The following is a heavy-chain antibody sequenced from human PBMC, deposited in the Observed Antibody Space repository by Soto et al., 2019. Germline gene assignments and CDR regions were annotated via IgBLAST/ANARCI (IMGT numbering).Heavy chain of an antibody. CDR1: YAFTKSL. D-gene: IGHD2-21*02. CDR3: ERGRQPMTSFDY. CDR2: INPNSGVT. J-gene: IGHJ4*02. V-gene: IGHV1-2*02. Sequence: YAFTKSLVHGGRQAPGKGLEWMGWINPNSGVTNYAQKFQGRVTITRDTSISTAYMELSRLTSDDAAVYSCERGRQPMTSFDYLGQGSLVTGS.